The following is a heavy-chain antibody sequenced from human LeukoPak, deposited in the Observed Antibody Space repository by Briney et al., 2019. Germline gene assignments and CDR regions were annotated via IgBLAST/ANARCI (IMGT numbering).Heavy chain of an antibody. D-gene: IGHD6-6*01. Sequence: GGSLRLSCEASGLIFSTYWMSWVRQAPGKGLEWVAIIKQDGSERYYVESVKGRFTISRDNARNSLYLEMNSLRAEDTAVYYCARDRRPPDYWGQGTLVTVSS. CDR1: GLIFSTYW. CDR3: ARDRRPPDY. V-gene: IGHV3-7*05. J-gene: IGHJ4*02. CDR2: IKQDGSER.